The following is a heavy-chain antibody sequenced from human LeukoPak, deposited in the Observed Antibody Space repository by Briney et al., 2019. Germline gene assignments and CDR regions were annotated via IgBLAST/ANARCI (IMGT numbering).Heavy chain of an antibody. CDR2: VHHGGGT. D-gene: IGHD2-2*01. J-gene: IGHJ4*02. CDR3: ARQGRNRDFCSSISCHYFDF. CDR1: GDSITSHSW. V-gene: IGHV4-4*02. Sequence: PSETLSLTCAVSGDSITSHSWWSWVRQPPGKGLEWIGEVHHGGGTNYNPSLKSRVTISVDTSKTKLSLRLSSVTAADTAVYYCARQGRNRDFCSSISCHYFDFWGQGALATVSS.